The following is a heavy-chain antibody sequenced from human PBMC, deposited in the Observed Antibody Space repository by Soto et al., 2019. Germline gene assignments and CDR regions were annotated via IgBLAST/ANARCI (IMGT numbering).Heavy chain of an antibody. CDR1: GYTLTELS. V-gene: IGHV1-24*01. Sequence: QVQLVQSGAEVKKPGASVKVSCKVSGYTLTELSMHWVRQAPGKGLEWMGGFDPEDGETIYAQKVQGRVTMTEDTSTDTAYMELSSLRSEDTAVYYCATDRRIVGATTWGWGWFDPWGQGTLVTVSS. CDR2: FDPEDGET. D-gene: IGHD1-26*01. CDR3: ATDRRIVGATTWGWGWFDP. J-gene: IGHJ5*02.